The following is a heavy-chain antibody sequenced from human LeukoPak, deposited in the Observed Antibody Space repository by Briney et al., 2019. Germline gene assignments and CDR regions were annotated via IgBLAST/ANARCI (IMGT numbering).Heavy chain of an antibody. CDR3: ARGGNYYGSGSSDY. CDR2: IYTSGST. D-gene: IGHD3-10*01. Sequence: SETLSLTCTVSGGSISSGSYYWSWIRQPAGKGLEWIGRIYTSGSTNYNPSLKSRVTISVDTSKNQFSLKLSSVTAADTAVYYCARGGNYYGSGSSDYWGQGTLVTVSS. J-gene: IGHJ4*02. V-gene: IGHV4-61*02. CDR1: GGSISSGSYY.